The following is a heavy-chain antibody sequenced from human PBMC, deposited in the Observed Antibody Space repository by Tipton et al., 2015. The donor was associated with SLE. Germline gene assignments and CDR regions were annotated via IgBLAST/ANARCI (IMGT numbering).Heavy chain of an antibody. D-gene: IGHD2-21*01. CDR1: GDSISGYF. V-gene: IGHV4-4*08. J-gene: IGHJ6*03. Sequence: TLSLTCSVSGDSISGYFWSWIRQPPGKGLEYIGYIYSSGNTNTSPSLKSRVTISVDTSKNQFSLKLSSVTAADTAVYYCARDRRYCGGDCYYYYYYMDVWGKGTTVTVSS. CDR3: ARDRRYCGGDCYYYYYYMDV. CDR2: IYSSGNT.